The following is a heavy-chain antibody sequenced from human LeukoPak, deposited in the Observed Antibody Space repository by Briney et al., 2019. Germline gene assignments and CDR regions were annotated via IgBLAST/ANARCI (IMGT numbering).Heavy chain of an antibody. CDR3: ARGSSSSWYGNYYYYMDV. D-gene: IGHD6-13*01. J-gene: IGHJ6*03. Sequence: ASVKVSCKASGYSFISYDINWVRQATGQGLEWMGWMNPNSFNTGYAPKFQGRVTMTRNTSISTAYMELSSLRSDDTAVYYCARGSSSSWYGNYYYYMDVWGKGTTVTISS. CDR1: GYSFISYD. CDR2: MNPNSFNT. V-gene: IGHV1-8*01.